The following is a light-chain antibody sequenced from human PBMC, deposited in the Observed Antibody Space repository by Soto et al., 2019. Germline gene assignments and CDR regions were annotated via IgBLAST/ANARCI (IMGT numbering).Light chain of an antibody. CDR3: QQHNTYPLT. Sequence: DIQMTQSPSSLSASVGDRVTITCRASQDIGYYLAWFQQKPGKAPKLLIYGASNLQGGVLSKFSGSGSGTDFTLTINSLQPEDVATYYCQQHNTYPLTFGGGTKVDIK. V-gene: IGKV1-16*02. J-gene: IGKJ4*01. CDR1: QDIGYY. CDR2: GAS.